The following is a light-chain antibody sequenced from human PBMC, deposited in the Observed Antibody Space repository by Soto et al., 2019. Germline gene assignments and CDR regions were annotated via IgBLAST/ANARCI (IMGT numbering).Light chain of an antibody. V-gene: IGKV1-9*01. CDR2: AAS. Sequence: DIQLTQSPSFLSASVGDRVTITCRASQGIASYLVWYQQKPGKAPKLLIYAASTLQSGVPSRFSGSGSGTEFTLTISSLQPEDVATYYCQQLNSYPITFGPGTKVDIK. CDR3: QQLNSYPIT. J-gene: IGKJ3*01. CDR1: QGIASY.